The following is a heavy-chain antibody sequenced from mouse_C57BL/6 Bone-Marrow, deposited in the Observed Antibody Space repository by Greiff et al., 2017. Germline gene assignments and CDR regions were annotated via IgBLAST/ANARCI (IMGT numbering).Heavy chain of an antibody. CDR3: ARENYSNFGGFAY. V-gene: IGHV1-39*01. CDR1: GYSFTDYN. CDR2: INPNYGTT. Sequence: LVESGPELVKPGASVKISCKASGYSFTDYNMNWVKQSNGKSLEWIGVINPNYGTTSYNQKFKGKATLTVDQSSSTAYMQLNSLTSEDSAVXYCARENYSNFGGFAYWGQGTLVTVSA. D-gene: IGHD2-5*01. J-gene: IGHJ3*01.